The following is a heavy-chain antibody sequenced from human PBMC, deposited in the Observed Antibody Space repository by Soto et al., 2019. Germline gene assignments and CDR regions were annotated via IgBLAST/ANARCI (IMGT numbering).Heavy chain of an antibody. V-gene: IGHV3-21*01. CDR1: GFTFSNYD. CDR3: ARGDLPIDH. CDR2: ISSNRNYI. J-gene: IGHJ4*02. D-gene: IGHD3-16*01. Sequence: GGSLRLSCVGSGFTFSNYDMNWVRQAPGKGLEWVSSISSNRNYIHYADSVRGRFTISKDTAKNSLYLQMNSLRVEDTAVYYCARGDLPIDHWGQGTRVTVSS.